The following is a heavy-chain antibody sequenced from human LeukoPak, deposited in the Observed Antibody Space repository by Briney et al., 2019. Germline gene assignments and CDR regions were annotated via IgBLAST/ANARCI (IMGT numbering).Heavy chain of an antibody. CDR1: GYTFTSYY. CDR2: INPSGGST. V-gene: IGHV1-46*03. D-gene: IGHD4-17*01. CDR3: ARDPGGDLYHDAFDI. J-gene: IGHJ3*02. Sequence: ASVKVSCKASGYTFTSYYMHWVRQAPGQGLEWMGIINPSGGSTSYAQKFQGRVTMTRDTSTSTVYTELSSLRSEDTAVYSCARDPGGDLYHDAFDIWGQGTMVTVSS.